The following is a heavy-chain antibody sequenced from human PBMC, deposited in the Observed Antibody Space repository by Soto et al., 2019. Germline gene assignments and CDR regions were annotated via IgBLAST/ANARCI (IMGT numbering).Heavy chain of an antibody. CDR2: INHIGIT. D-gene: IGHD3-22*01. CDR1: GGSFSGYF. CDR3: ARATQFYYDSSGYSKNFDF. V-gene: IGHV4-34*01. J-gene: IGHJ4*02. Sequence: SETLSLTCGVSGGSFSGYFWTWIRQPPGKGLEWIGEINHIGITNYNPSLRSRLSISIDTSKNQISLKLTSVTAADTAVYYCARATQFYYDSSGYSKNFDFWGQGTLVTVSS.